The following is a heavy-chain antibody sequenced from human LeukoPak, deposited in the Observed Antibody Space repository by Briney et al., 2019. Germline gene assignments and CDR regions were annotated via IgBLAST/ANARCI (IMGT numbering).Heavy chain of an antibody. CDR2: IRYSGRT. CDR1: DDSISRDF. D-gene: IGHD6-19*01. CDR3: ARLPDVSGWPFDY. V-gene: IGHV4-59*01. J-gene: IGHJ4*02. Sequence: SETLSLTCTASDDSISRDFWTWIRQPPGKGLEWIGYIRYSGRTGYNPSLKSRVTISIHTSKNQFSLKLTSVTAADTAIYYCARLPDVSGWPFDYWGQGIVVTVSS.